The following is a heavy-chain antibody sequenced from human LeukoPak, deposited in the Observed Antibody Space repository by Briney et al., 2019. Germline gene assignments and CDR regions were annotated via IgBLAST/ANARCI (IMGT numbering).Heavy chain of an antibody. CDR3: ATDPYYYDSSGYQNWFDP. CDR1: GYTLTELS. D-gene: IGHD3-22*01. Sequence: ASVNVSCKVSGYTLTELSMHWVRQAPGKGLEWMGGFDPEDGETIYAQKFQGRVTMTEDTSTDTAYMELSSLRSEDTAVYYCATDPYYYDSSGYQNWFDPWGQGTLVTVSS. V-gene: IGHV1-24*01. J-gene: IGHJ5*02. CDR2: FDPEDGET.